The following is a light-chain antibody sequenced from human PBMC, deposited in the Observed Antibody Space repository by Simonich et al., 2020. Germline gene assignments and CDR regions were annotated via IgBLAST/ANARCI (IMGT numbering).Light chain of an antibody. J-gene: IGLJ3*02. CDR1: SSDVGGYNY. CDR3: SSYTSSSTWV. V-gene: IGLV2-14*03. CDR2: DVS. Sequence: QSALTQPASVSGSPGQSITISCTGTSSDVGGYNYVSWYPHHPGKAPKLMIYDVSKRPSGVSNRFPGSKSGNTASLTISGLQAEDEAYYYCSSYTSSSTWVFGGGTKLTVL.